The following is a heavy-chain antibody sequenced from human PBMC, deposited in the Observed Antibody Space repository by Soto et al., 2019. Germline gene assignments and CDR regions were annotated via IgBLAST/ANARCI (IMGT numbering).Heavy chain of an antibody. CDR2: ISSSSSTI. D-gene: IGHD6-6*01. J-gene: IGHJ6*02. Sequence: PGGSLRLSCAASGFTFSSYSMNWVRQAPGKGQEWVSYISSSSSTIYYADSVKGRFTISRDNAKNSLYLQMNSLRDEDTAVYYCARDQWGQQLVLYYYGMDVWGQGTTVTVSS. CDR1: GFTFSSYS. V-gene: IGHV3-48*02. CDR3: ARDQWGQQLVLYYYGMDV.